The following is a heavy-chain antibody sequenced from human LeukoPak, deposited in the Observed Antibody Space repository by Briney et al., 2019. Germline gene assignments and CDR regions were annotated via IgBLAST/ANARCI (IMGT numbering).Heavy chain of an antibody. D-gene: IGHD2-15*01. Sequence: KASETLSLTCAVYGGSFSGYYWSWIRQPPGKGLEWIGEINHSGSTNYNPSLKSRVTISVDTSKNQFSLKRSSVTAADTAVYYCARERRSHNRHLVVVAARRQPLPPADAFDIWGQGTMVTVSS. CDR3: ARERRSHNRHLVVVAARRQPLPPADAFDI. CDR1: GGSFSGYY. J-gene: IGHJ3*02. CDR2: INHSGST. V-gene: IGHV4-34*01.